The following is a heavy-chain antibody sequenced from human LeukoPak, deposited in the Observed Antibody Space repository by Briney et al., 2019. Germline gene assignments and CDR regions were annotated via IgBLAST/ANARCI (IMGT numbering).Heavy chain of an antibody. CDR3: ARDYGGSSPFDY. J-gene: IGHJ4*02. CDR1: GFSFSTYS. D-gene: IGHD4-23*01. Sequence: GGSLRLSCVDAGFSFSTYSMSWVSQAPGNWLEWVASMRYVGSNKYYADSGKGRLTVSRDNSKNTPCLQRDSVRAEDTAVYYCARDYGGSSPFDYWGQGTLVTVSS. V-gene: IGHV3-30*02. CDR2: MRYVGSNK.